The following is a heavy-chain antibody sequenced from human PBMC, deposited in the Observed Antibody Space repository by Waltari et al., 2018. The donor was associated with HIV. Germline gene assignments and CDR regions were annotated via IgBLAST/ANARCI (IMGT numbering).Heavy chain of an antibody. CDR1: GASFNDYY. CDR3: ARGLQMTSYASGNWLWEQMLSRYFFDL. J-gene: IGHJ4*02. D-gene: IGHD3-9*01. Sequence: QAQLQQWGTGLLKPSEALSLTCAVYGASFNDYYWTWIRQLPGKGLEWMGEVGAGGKVTVLASLMRRLSRSTDAYKNQVSLTLTSVAATDTGVYFFARGLQMTSYASGNWLWEQMLSRYFFDLWGQGTRV. CDR2: VGAGGKV. V-gene: IGHV4-34*01.